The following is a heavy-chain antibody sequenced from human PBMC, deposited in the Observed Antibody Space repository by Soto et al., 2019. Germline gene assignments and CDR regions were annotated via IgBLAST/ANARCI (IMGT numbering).Heavy chain of an antibody. CDR1: GFTFSSYA. J-gene: IGHJ4*02. CDR3: AKDSYYYDSSGYIDY. D-gene: IGHD3-22*01. V-gene: IGHV3-23*01. Sequence: GGSLRLSCAASGFTFSSYAMSWVRQAPGKGLEWVSAISGSGGSTYYADSVKGRFAISRDNSKNTLYLQMNSLRAEDTAVYYCAKDSYYYDSSGYIDYWGQGTLVTVSS. CDR2: ISGSGGST.